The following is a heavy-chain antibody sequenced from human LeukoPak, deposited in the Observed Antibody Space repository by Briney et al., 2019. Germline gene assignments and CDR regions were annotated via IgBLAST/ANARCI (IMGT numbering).Heavy chain of an antibody. J-gene: IGHJ4*02. D-gene: IGHD2-8*02. Sequence: SETLFLTCTVSGGSISSYYWSWIRQPPGKGLEWIAYISDIGSINYNPSLKSRVTISLDTSKNQFSLKLSSVTAADTAVYYFAGHHPRNTVDFWGQGPLVTVSS. CDR3: AGHHPRNTVDF. CDR1: GGSISSYY. V-gene: IGHV4-59*08. CDR2: ISDIGSI.